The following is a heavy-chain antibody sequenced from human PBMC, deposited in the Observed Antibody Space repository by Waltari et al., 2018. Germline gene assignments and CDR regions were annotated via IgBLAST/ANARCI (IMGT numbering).Heavy chain of an antibody. V-gene: IGHV4-38-2*01. CDR1: GFPIGRAYY. CDR3: ARLSPYTSSGDFFDP. Sequence: QVQLQESGPRLVTPSETLSLTCSVSGFPIGRAYYWAGVRQSPGEGLVWIGGTCHSGSTEYNTALKGRVTISVDTSKNQFSLKLTSVTVADSVVYYCARLSPYTSSGDFFDPWGQGALVTVSS. CDR2: TCHSGST. D-gene: IGHD2-21*02. J-gene: IGHJ5*02.